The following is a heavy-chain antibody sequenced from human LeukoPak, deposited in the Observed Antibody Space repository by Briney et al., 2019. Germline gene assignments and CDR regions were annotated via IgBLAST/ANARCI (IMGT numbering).Heavy chain of an antibody. CDR3: ASQLWSGDYYYYMVV. V-gene: IGHV4-59*08. CDR2: IYYSGST. J-gene: IGHJ6*03. CDR1: GGSISSYY. Sequence: SETLSLTCTVSGGSISSYYWSWIRQPPGKGLEWIGYIYYSGSTNYNPSLKSRVTISVDTSKNQFSLKLSSVTAADRAVYYCASQLWSGDYYYYMVVWGKGTTVTVSS. D-gene: IGHD3-10*01.